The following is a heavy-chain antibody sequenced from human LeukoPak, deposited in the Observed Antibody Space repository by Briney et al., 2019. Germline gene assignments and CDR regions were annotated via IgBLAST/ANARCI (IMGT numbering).Heavy chain of an antibody. CDR1: GFTFSSYS. V-gene: IGHV3-21*01. CDR3: ASAPPYSSSWYRSLYNYFDY. Sequence: PGGSLRLSCAASGFTFSSYSMNWVRQAPGKGLEWVSSISSSSSYIYYADSVKGRFTISRDNAKNSLYLQMNSLRAEDTAVYYCASAPPYSSSWYRSLYNYFDYWGQGTLVTVSS. D-gene: IGHD6-13*01. CDR2: ISSSSSYI. J-gene: IGHJ4*02.